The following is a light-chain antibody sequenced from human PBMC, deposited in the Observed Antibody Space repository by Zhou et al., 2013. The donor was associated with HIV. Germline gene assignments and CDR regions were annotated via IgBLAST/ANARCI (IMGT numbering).Light chain of an antibody. Sequence: DIQMTQSPSTLSASVGDRVTITCRASQSLSDWLAWYQQKPGKAPKLLIYEASSLERGVPSRFSGSGSGTEFTLTISSLQPDDFATYFCQQYNSYSTFGQGTKVEIK. CDR2: EAS. CDR3: QQYNSYST. CDR1: QSLSDW. J-gene: IGKJ1*01. V-gene: IGKV1-5*03.